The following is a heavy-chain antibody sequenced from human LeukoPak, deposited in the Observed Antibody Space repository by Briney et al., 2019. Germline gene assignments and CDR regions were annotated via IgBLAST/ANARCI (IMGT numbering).Heavy chain of an antibody. D-gene: IGHD3-10*01. Sequence: SETLSLTCTVSGGSISSYYWSWIRQPPGKGLEWIGYIYYSGSTNYNPSLKSRVTISVDTSKNQFSLKVSSVTAADTAVYYCARTYYYGSYYMDVWGKGTTVTIS. CDR1: GGSISSYY. CDR3: ARTYYYGSYYMDV. J-gene: IGHJ6*03. CDR2: IYYSGST. V-gene: IGHV4-59*01.